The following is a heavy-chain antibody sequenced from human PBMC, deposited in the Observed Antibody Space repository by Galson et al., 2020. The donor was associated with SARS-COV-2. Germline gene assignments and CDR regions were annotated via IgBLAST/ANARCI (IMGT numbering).Heavy chain of an antibody. D-gene: IGHD2-15*01. CDR2: TSGRGGST. V-gene: IGHV3-23*01. CDR1: GFTFTTYA. J-gene: IGHJ4*02. Sequence: GGSLSLSCAASGFTFTTYAISWVRQVPGKGLEWVSTTSGRGGSTYYADSVKGRFTISRDNSKNTQYLQMNSLRVDDTAVYYCAKEGRGGVGGDFDYWGQGTLGTVSS. CDR3: AKEGRGGVGGDFDY.